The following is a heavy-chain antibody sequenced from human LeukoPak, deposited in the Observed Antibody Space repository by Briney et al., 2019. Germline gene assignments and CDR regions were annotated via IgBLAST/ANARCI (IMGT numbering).Heavy chain of an antibody. CDR1: GFTFTSYS. CDR2: ISGGGGST. CDR3: AKLPYRGYYDSSGYFDY. Sequence: GGSLRLSCAASGFTFTSYSMNWVRQAPGKGLEWVSTISGGGGSTYYADSVKGRFTISRDNSKNTLYLQVNSLRAEDTAVYYCAKLPYRGYYDSSGYFDYWGQGTLVTVSS. J-gene: IGHJ4*02. V-gene: IGHV3-23*01. D-gene: IGHD3-22*01.